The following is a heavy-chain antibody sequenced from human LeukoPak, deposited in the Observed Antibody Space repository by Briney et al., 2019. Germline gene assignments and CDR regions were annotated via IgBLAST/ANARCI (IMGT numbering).Heavy chain of an antibody. Sequence: ASVKMFCKASGGTFSSYAISWVLQALGQWPELIGRIIPIFGTANYAQKLQGRVTITADKSTSTAYMELSSLRSEDTAVYYCASLYSGYSGGYWGQGTLVTVSS. J-gene: IGHJ4*02. CDR2: IIPIFGTA. D-gene: IGHD5-12*01. CDR3: ASLYSGYSGGY. V-gene: IGHV1-69*06. CDR1: GGTFSSYA.